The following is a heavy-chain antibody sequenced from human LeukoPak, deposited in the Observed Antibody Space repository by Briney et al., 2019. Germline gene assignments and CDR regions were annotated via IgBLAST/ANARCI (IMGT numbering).Heavy chain of an antibody. V-gene: IGHV1-2*02. CDR2: INPNSGGT. CDR3: ARDSAGIVGATDAFDI. D-gene: IGHD1-26*01. Sequence: ASVKVSCKASGYTFTGYYMHWVRQAPGQGLEWMGWINPNSGGTNYAQKFQGRVTMTRDTSISTAYMELSRLRSDDTAVYYCARDSAGIVGATDAFDIWGQGTMVTVSS. J-gene: IGHJ3*02. CDR1: GYTFTGYY.